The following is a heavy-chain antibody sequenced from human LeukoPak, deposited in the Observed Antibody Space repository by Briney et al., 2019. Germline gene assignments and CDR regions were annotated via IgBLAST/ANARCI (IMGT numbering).Heavy chain of an antibody. CDR2: ISSSSSYI. CDR3: ARVTLDYGDYELGY. D-gene: IGHD4-17*01. CDR1: GFTFSYYS. V-gene: IGHV3-21*05. Sequence: GGSLRLSCAASGFTFSYYSMNWVRQVPGQGLEWVSYISSSSSYIYYADSVKGRFTISRDNAKNALYLQMNSLRAEDTAVYYCARVTLDYGDYELGYWGQGTLVTVSS. J-gene: IGHJ4*02.